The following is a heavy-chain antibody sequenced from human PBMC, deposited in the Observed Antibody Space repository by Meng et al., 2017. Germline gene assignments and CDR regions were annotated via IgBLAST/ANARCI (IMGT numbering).Heavy chain of an antibody. D-gene: IGHD5-18*01. J-gene: IGHJ3*02. Sequence: GSLRLSCTVSGGSVSSGSYYWSWIRQPPGKGLEWIGYIYYSGSTNYNPSLKSRVTISGDTSKNQFSLKLSSVTAADTAVYYCSRDKGGYSYGPDAFDIWGQGTMVTVSS. CDR3: SRDKGGYSYGPDAFDI. CDR1: GGSVSSGSYY. CDR2: IYYSGST. V-gene: IGHV4-61*01.